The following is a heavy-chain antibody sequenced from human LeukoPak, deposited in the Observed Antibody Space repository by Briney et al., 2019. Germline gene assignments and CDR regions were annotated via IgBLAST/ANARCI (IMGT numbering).Heavy chain of an antibody. CDR1: GFTFSSYA. CDR3: AKRKSIAAAGPPIDY. J-gene: IGHJ4*02. V-gene: IGHV3-23*01. D-gene: IGHD6-13*01. CDR2: ISGSGGST. Sequence: GGSLRLSCAASGFTFSSYAMRWVRRAPGKGLEWVSAISGSGGSTYYADSVKGRFTISRDNSKNTLYLQMNSLRAEDTAVYYCAKRKSIAAAGPPIDYWGQGTLVTVSS.